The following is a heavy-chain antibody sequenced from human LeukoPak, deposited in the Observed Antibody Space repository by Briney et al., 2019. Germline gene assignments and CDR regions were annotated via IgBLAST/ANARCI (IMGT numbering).Heavy chain of an antibody. J-gene: IGHJ4*02. V-gene: IGHV1-2*06. CDR2: INPDSGGT. CDR1: GFTFTDYY. D-gene: IGHD1-26*01. CDR3: ARDPFRHSGSYYDY. Sequence: ASVKVSCKASGFTFTDYYMHWVRQAPGQGLEWLGRINPDSGGTNYAQKLQGRVTMTRDTSVSTAYMELSRLRSDDTAVYYCARDPFRHSGSYYDYWGQGTLVTVSS.